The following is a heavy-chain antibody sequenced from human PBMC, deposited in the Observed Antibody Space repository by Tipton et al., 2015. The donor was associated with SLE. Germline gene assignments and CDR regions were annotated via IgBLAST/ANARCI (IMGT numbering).Heavy chain of an antibody. Sequence: SLRLSCAASGFTFSSYAMHWVRQAPGKGLEWVAVISYDGSNKYYADSVKGRFTISRGNSKNTLYLQMNSLRAEDTAVYYCHTQDFQHWGQGTLVTVSS. V-gene: IGHV3-30*04. CDR3: HTQDFQH. CDR2: ISYDGSNK. J-gene: IGHJ1*01. CDR1: GFTFSSYA. D-gene: IGHD2-2*02.